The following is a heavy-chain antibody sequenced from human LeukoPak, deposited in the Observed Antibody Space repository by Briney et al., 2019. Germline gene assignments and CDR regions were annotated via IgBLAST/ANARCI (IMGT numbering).Heavy chain of an antibody. J-gene: IGHJ6*03. V-gene: IGHV4-34*01. CDR1: GGSFSGYY. D-gene: IGHD1-26*01. CDR2: INHSGST. CDR3: ARAIGRRRLRGSADLHYYYYMDV. Sequence: PSETLSLTCAVYGGSFSGYYWSWIRQPPGKGLEWIGEINHSGSTNYNPSLKSRVTISVDTSKNQFSLKLSSVTAADTAVYYCARAIGRRRLRGSADLHYYYYMDVWGKGTTVTVSS.